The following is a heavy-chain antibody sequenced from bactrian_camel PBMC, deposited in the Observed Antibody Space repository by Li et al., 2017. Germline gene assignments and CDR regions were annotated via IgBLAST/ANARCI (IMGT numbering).Heavy chain of an antibody. CDR3: ATDLEDWGGLTGFFLLWL. V-gene: IGHV3-2*01. J-gene: IGHJ6*01. D-gene: IGHD5*01. Sequence: HVQLVESGGGLVQPGGSLRLSCSASGFTFRNYGMAWVRQAPGKGLEWVSGIYSEGTKPYYADSVKGRFEISRDAPKNTLYLQMNSLKTEDTAVYYCATDLEDWGGLTGFFLLWLLGPGDPGHRL. CDR1: GFTFRNYG. CDR2: IYSEGTKP.